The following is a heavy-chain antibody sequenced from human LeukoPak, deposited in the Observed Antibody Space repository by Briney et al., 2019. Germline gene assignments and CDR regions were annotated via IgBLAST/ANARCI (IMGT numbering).Heavy chain of an antibody. D-gene: IGHD3-22*01. Sequence: PSETLSLTCAVYGGSFSGYYWSWIRQPPGKGLEWIGEINHSGSTNYNPSLKSRVTISVDTSKNQFSLKLSSVTAADTAVYYYARGPQEDYYDSSGYYSASFDYWGQGTLVTVSS. J-gene: IGHJ4*02. CDR3: ARGPQEDYYDSSGYYSASFDY. CDR2: INHSGST. V-gene: IGHV4-34*01. CDR1: GGSFSGYY.